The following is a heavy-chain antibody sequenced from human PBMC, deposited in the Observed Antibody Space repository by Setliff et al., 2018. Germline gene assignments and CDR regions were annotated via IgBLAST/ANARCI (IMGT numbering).Heavy chain of an antibody. D-gene: IGHD3-22*01. Sequence: GESLKISCRASGYNFANYWIGWVRQMPGKGLEWMGIIYPGDSDTRYSPSFQGQVTISADKSISTAYLQWSSLKASDTAMYYCARLTYYYDSSGLNAFDIWGQGTMVTVSS. CDR2: IYPGDSDT. V-gene: IGHV5-51*01. J-gene: IGHJ3*02. CDR3: ARLTYYYDSSGLNAFDI. CDR1: GYNFANYW.